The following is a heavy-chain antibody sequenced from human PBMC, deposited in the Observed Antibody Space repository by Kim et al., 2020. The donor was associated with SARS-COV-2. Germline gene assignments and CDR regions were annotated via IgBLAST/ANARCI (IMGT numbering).Heavy chain of an antibody. J-gene: IGHJ5*02. CDR2: IYHSGST. CDR3: ARFTAGEYQLLYISGRYNWFDP. D-gene: IGHD2-2*02. Sequence: SETLSLTCAVSGGSISSSNWWSWVRQPPGKGLEWIGEIYHSGSTNYNPSPKSRVTISVDKSKNQFSLKLSSVTAADTAVYYCARFTAGEYQLLYISGRYNWFDPWGQGTLVTVSS. CDR1: GGSISSSNW. V-gene: IGHV4-4*02.